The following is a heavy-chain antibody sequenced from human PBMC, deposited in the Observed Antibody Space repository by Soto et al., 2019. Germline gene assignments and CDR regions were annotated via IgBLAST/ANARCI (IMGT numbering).Heavy chain of an antibody. CDR3: ARVTFGGGIIPFDL. J-gene: IGHJ4*02. CDR1: GVSLTTTSW. CDR2: IHHSGSP. Sequence: QVQLQESGPGLVRPSETLSLTCTVSGVSLTTTSWWTWVRPPPGKGLEWIGEIHHSGSPNYSPSLKNRVIISIDKSKNQFSLRLTSVTAADTAIYYCARVTFGGGIIPFDLWGQGTLVTVSS. D-gene: IGHD3-16*01. V-gene: IGHV4-4*02.